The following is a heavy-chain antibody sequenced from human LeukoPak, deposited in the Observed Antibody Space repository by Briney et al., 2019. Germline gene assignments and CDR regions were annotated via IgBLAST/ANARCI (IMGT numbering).Heavy chain of an antibody. CDR1: GFTFSRYG. CDR3: AKWDPYGSGSYPVDY. Sequence: PGGSLRLSCAASGFTFSRYGMHWVRQASGRGLEWVALISYDGSNKYYADSVKGRFTISRDNSKNTLYLQMNSLRPEDTAVYYCAKWDPYGSGSYPVDYCGQGTLVTVSS. V-gene: IGHV3-30*18. D-gene: IGHD3-10*01. J-gene: IGHJ4*02. CDR2: ISYDGSNK.